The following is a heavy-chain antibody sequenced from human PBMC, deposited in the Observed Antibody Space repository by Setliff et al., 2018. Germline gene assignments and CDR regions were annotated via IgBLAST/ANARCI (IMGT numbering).Heavy chain of an antibody. V-gene: IGHV4-4*02. J-gene: IGHJ5*02. CDR3: ARGIGGYCSSMSCSNESWP. CDR2: INHSGST. CDR1: GGSITSSTW. D-gene: IGHD2-2*01. Sequence: PSETLSLTCAVSGGSITSSTWWSLVRQPPEKGLGWSGEINHSGSTNYNPSLKSRFTISVDTSKNQFSLKLSSVTAADTAVYYCARGIGGYCSSMSCSNESWPWGQGTLVTV.